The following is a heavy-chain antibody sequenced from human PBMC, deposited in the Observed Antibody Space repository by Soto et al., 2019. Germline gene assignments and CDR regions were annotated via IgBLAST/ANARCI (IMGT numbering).Heavy chain of an antibody. D-gene: IGHD3-10*01. J-gene: IGHJ4*02. V-gene: IGHV3-64D*06. CDR1: GFTFSSFA. CDR2: ISNNGGTT. CDR3: VKDGRRIAMIRGKGFDY. Sequence: GGSLRLSCSASGFTFSSFAMHWVRQAPGKGLEYVSVISNNGGTTYYADSVKGRFTISRDNSKNTLYLQMSSLRVEDTAVYYCVKDGRRIAMIRGKGFDYWGQGA.